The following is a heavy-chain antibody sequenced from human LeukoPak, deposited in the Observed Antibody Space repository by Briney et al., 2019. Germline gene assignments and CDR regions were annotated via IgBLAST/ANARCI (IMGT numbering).Heavy chain of an antibody. CDR1: GYTFTSYY. J-gene: IGHJ6*03. D-gene: IGHD6-13*01. V-gene: IGHV1-46*01. CDR3: ARGSSWEYYYYYYMDV. CDR2: INPSGGST. Sequence: GASVKVSCKASGYTFTSYYMHWVRQAPGQGLEWMGIINPSGGSTSYAQKFQGRVTMTRDMSTSTVYMELSSLRSEDTAVYYCARGSSWEYYYYYYMDVWGKGTTVTVSS.